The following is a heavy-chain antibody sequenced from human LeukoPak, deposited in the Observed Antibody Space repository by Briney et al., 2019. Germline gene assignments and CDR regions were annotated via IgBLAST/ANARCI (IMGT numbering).Heavy chain of an antibody. V-gene: IGHV3-23*01. CDR3: AKGGYCSGGSCYDDY. Sequence: GGSLRLSCAASGFTFSSCGMSWVRQAPGKGLEWVSALSDSGGSTFYADSVKGRFTISRDNSKNTLYLQMNSLRAEDTALYYCAKGGYCSGGSCYDDYWGQGTLVTVSS. D-gene: IGHD2-15*01. J-gene: IGHJ4*02. CDR2: LSDSGGST. CDR1: GFTFSSCG.